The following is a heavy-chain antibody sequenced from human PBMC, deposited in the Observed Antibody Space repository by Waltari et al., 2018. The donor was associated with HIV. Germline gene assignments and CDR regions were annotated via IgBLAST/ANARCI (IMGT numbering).Heavy chain of an antibody. V-gene: IGHV4-34*01. CDR1: GGSFSGYY. CDR3: ARAIVVVPAAAIRKYWFDP. J-gene: IGHJ5*02. CDR2: INHSGST. D-gene: IGHD2-2*01. Sequence: QVQLQQWGAGLLTPSETLSLTCAVYGGSFSGYYWSWIRQPPGKGLEWIGEINHSGSTNYNPSLKSRVTISVDTSKNQFSLKLSSVTAADTAVYYCARAIVVVPAAAIRKYWFDPWGQGTLVTVSS.